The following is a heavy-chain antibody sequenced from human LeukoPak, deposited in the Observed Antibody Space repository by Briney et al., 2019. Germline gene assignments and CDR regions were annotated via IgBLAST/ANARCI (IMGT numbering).Heavy chain of an antibody. CDR3: ARSRPSYRDEYYFDY. Sequence: SETLSLTCAVYGGSFSGYYWSWIRQPPGKGLGWIGEINHSGSTNYNPSLKSRVTISVDTSKNQFSLKLSSVTAADTAVYYCARSRPSYRDEYYFDYWGQGTLVTVSS. J-gene: IGHJ4*02. D-gene: IGHD3-16*02. CDR1: GGSFSGYY. V-gene: IGHV4-34*01. CDR2: INHSGST.